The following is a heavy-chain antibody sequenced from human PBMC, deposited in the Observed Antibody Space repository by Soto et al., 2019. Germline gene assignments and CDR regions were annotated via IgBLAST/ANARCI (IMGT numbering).Heavy chain of an antibody. CDR3: AKDGAGSTWETLHYFDY. V-gene: IGHV1-18*01. CDR2: ISANNGNT. D-gene: IGHD1-26*01. J-gene: IGHJ4*02. CDR1: GYTFSDYG. Sequence: EASVKVSCKASGYTFSDYGISWMRQAPGQGLEWMGWISANNGNTNYAQKLQGRVTMTTDTYTGTAYMELRSLRSDDTAVYYCAKDGAGSTWETLHYFDYWGQGTLVTVSS.